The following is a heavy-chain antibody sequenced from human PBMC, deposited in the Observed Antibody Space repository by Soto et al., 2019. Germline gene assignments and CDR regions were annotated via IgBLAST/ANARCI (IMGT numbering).Heavy chain of an antibody. J-gene: IGHJ6*02. CDR1: GYTFTSYG. V-gene: IGHV1-18*04. D-gene: IGHD2-2*01. CDR2: ISAYNGNT. Sequence: ASVKVSCKASGYTFTSYGISWVRQAPGQGLEWMGWISAYNGNTNYAQKLQGRVTMTTDTSTSTAYMELRSLRSDDTDVYYCARDNYCSSTSCSYGYYYYGMDVWGPGTTVTVSS. CDR3: ARDNYCSSTSCSYGYYYYGMDV.